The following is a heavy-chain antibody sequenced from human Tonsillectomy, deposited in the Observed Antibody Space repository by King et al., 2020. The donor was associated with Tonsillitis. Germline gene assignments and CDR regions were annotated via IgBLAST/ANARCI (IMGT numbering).Heavy chain of an antibody. V-gene: IGHV4-59*01. CDR3: ARGDGYSPSY. D-gene: IGHD5-18*01. CDR2: VYYSGYT. Sequence: QLQESGPGLVKPSETLSLTCTVSGGSMTSYYWSWIRQPPGKGLEWIGYVYYSGYTNYNPSLKSRVTISVDTSKNQFSLKLNSVTAADTAVYYCARGDGYSPSYWGQGTLVTVSS. CDR1: GGSMTSYY. J-gene: IGHJ4*02.